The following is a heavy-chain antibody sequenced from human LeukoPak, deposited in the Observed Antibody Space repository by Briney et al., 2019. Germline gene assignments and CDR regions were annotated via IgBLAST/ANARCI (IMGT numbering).Heavy chain of an antibody. CDR2: INPNSGGT. J-gene: IGHJ5*02. CDR3: ARGGWQQLVPHKANWFDP. CDR1: GYTFTHYY. D-gene: IGHD6-13*01. V-gene: IGHV1-2*02. Sequence: ASVKVSCKASGYTFTHYYMHWVRQAPGQGLEWMGWINPNSGGTNYAQKFQGRVTMTSDTSISTAYMELSRLRSDDTAVYYCARGGWQQLVPHKANWFDPWGQGTLVTVSS.